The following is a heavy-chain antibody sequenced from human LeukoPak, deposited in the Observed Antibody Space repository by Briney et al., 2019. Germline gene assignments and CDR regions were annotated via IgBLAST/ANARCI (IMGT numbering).Heavy chain of an antibody. D-gene: IGHD3-22*01. V-gene: IGHV4-39*07. CDR2: IYYSGST. J-gene: IGHJ4*01. CDR3: ARGQALDYYDTIPSPPNYFDY. CDR1: GGSISSSSYY. Sequence: SETLSLTCTVSGGSISSSSYYWGWIRQPPGKGLEWIGSIYYSGSTNYNPSLKSPVTISVDTSKNQFSLKLTSVTAADTAVYYCARGQALDYYDTIPSPPNYFDYWSQGSLVTVSS.